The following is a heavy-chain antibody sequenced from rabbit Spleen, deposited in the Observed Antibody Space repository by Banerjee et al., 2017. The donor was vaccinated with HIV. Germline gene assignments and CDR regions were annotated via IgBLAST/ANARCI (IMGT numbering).Heavy chain of an antibody. CDR1: GFTLSNYY. J-gene: IGHJ2*01. CDR2: IDPIFGTT. D-gene: IGHD4-1*01. CDR3: ARDRGSGWDDAFDP. V-gene: IGHV1S7*01. Sequence: QLKESGGGLVQPGGSLKLSCKASGFTLSNYYMNWVRQAPGKGLEWIGYIDPIFGTTHYASWVNGRFTISSDNAQNTVDLQLNSLTAADTATYFCARDRGSGWDDAFDPWGPGTLVTVS.